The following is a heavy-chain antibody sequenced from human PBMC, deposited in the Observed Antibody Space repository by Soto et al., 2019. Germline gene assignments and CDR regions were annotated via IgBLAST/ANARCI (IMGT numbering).Heavy chain of an antibody. D-gene: IGHD3-16*01. CDR2: VKQDGSDK. CDR3: ARGGGNFDQ. Sequence: EVQLVESGGGLVQPGGSLRLTCATSGFTLSKYWMSWVRQAPGKGLEWVANVKQDGSDKYYVDSVKGRFTISRDNAKNSLYLQMNSLGAEDPAVYYCARGGGNFDQWGQGTLVTVSS. J-gene: IGHJ4*02. CDR1: GFTLSKYW. V-gene: IGHV3-7*04.